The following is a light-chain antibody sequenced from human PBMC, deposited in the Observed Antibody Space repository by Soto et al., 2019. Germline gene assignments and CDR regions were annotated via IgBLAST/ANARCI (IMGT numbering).Light chain of an antibody. CDR3: QQSYSSLVT. CDR2: AAS. V-gene: IGKV1-39*01. CDR1: QSISSY. Sequence: DIQMTQSPSSLSASVGDRVTLTCRASQSISSYLTWYQQKPGKAPKLLIYAASSMQSGVPARFSGSGSGTDFTLTISSLQPEDFATYYCQQSYSSLVTFGPGTKVDIK. J-gene: IGKJ3*01.